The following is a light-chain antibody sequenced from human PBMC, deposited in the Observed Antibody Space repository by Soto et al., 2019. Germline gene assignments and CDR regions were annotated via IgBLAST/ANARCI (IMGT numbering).Light chain of an antibody. CDR1: GSNIGAGYE. V-gene: IGLV1-40*01. CDR3: SSYTSSSTPYV. Sequence: QSVLTQPPSVSGAPGQRVTISCTGNGSNIGAGYEVHWYQQLLGTAPKLVIYEVSNRPSGVSNRFSGSKSGNTASLTISGLQAEDEADYYCSSYTSSSTPYVFGTGTKATVL. J-gene: IGLJ1*01. CDR2: EVS.